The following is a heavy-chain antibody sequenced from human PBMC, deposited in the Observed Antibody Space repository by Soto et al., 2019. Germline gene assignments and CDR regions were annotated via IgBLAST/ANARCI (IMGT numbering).Heavy chain of an antibody. CDR3: VRRDVGDYADSFHP. D-gene: IGHD4-17*01. J-gene: IGHJ4*03. CDR1: GFSFSEYY. CDR2: ISNTSRTI. Sequence: QVQLLESGGGLVRPGGSLRLSCAASGFSFSEYYMTWIRQAPGKGLEWLSYISNTSRTIYYAESVKGRFTISRANAANLLYLQMNSLIAEDTAVYYCVRRDVGDYADSFHPWGRGTLVTVSS. V-gene: IGHV3-11*01.